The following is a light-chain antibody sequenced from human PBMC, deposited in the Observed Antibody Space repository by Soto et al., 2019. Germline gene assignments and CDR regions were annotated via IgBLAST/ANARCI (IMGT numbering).Light chain of an antibody. Sequence: EIVLTQSPGTLSLSPGERATLSCRASQSVNSNYLAWYQQKPGQAPGLLIYGASSRATGIPDRISGSGSGTDFTLTISRLEPEDFAVYYCQQYGSSPRTFGQGTKVDIK. V-gene: IGKV3-20*01. CDR2: GAS. CDR3: QQYGSSPRT. J-gene: IGKJ1*01. CDR1: QSVNSNY.